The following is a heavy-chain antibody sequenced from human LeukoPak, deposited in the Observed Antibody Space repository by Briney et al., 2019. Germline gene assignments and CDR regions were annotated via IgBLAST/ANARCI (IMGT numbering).Heavy chain of an antibody. CDR3: ARSGDNYDAFDI. CDR2: INHSGST. V-gene: IGHV4-39*07. CDR1: GFSMSSGSYY. D-gene: IGHD1-1*01. J-gene: IGHJ3*02. Sequence: SETLSLTCTVSGFSMSSGSYYWSWIRQPPGKGLEWIGEINHSGSTNYNPSLKSRVTISVDTSKNQFSLKLSSVTAADTAVYYCARSGDNYDAFDIWGQGTMVTVSS.